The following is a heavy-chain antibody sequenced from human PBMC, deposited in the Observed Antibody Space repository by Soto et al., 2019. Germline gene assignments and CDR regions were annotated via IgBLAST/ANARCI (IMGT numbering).Heavy chain of an antibody. CDR3: ARRRSITMVRGVSESPYYDYYMDV. D-gene: IGHD3-10*01. Sequence: PSETLSLTCTVSGGSISSYYWSWIRQPPGKGLEWIGYIYYSGSTNYNPSLKSRVTISVDTSKNQFSLNLSSVTAADTAVYYCARRRSITMVRGVSESPYYDYYMDVWGKGTTVTVSS. J-gene: IGHJ6*03. V-gene: IGHV4-59*08. CDR2: IYYSGST. CDR1: GGSISSYY.